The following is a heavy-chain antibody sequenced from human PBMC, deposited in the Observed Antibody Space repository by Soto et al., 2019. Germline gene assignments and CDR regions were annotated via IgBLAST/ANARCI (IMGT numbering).Heavy chain of an antibody. Sequence: GGSLRLSCAASGFTFSDHYMSWIRQAPGKGLDRVSYITSSGRRTYYADSVKGRFTISRDNAKNTLYLQMRGLRAEDTAVYYCAKDIAMSGSGGYYDRGQGTLVTVS. J-gene: IGHJ4*02. CDR2: ITSSGRRT. V-gene: IGHV3-11*01. CDR3: AKDIAMSGSGGYYD. CDR1: GFTFSDHY. D-gene: IGHD3-3*01.